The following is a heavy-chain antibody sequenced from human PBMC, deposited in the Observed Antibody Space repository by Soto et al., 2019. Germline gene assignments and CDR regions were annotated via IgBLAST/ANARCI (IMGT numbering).Heavy chain of an antibody. Sequence: EVQLLESGGGLVQPGGSLRLSCAASGFTFSSYAMSWVRQAPGKGLEWVSAISGSGGSTYYADSVKGRFTISRDNSKNTLYLQMNSLRAEDTAVYYCAKVALRYCSGRSCYYFDYWGQGTLVTVSS. CDR3: AKVALRYCSGRSCYYFDY. J-gene: IGHJ4*02. CDR1: GFTFSSYA. D-gene: IGHD2-15*01. V-gene: IGHV3-23*01. CDR2: ISGSGGST.